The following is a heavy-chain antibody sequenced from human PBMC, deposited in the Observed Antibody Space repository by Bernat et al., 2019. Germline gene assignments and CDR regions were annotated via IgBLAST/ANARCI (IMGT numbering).Heavy chain of an antibody. CDR1: GFTFSSYA. CDR2: ISSNGGST. J-gene: IGHJ5*02. CDR3: ARDPFP. Sequence: EVQLVESGGGLVQPGGSLRLSCAASGFTFSSYAMHWVRQAPGKGLEYVSAISSNGGSTYYANSVKGRFTISRDNSKNTLYLQMGSLRAEDMTVYYCARDPFPWGQGTLVTVSS. V-gene: IGHV3-64*01. D-gene: IGHD3-16*01.